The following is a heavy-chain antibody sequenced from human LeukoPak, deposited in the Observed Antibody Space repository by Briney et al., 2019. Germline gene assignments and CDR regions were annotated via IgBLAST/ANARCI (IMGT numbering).Heavy chain of an antibody. Sequence: GGSLRLSCAASRVAFSNTWLSWVRQAPGKGLEWVGRIKSKTNGETTDYAAPLKGRFTISRDDSKNTLFLQVNTLKTEDTAMYYCTSDDPVNRSWGQGTLVTVSS. CDR2: IKSKTNGETT. V-gene: IGHV3-15*01. J-gene: IGHJ4*02. CDR3: TSDDPVNRS. CDR1: RVAFSNTW.